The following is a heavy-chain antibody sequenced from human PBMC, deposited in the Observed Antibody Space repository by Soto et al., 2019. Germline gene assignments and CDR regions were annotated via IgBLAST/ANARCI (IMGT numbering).Heavy chain of an antibody. CDR3: AKDPSTGHADL. CDR2: ISPTGNT. CDR1: TGYA. V-gene: IGHV3-23*01. J-gene: IGHJ5*02. Sequence: GGSMRLSCTALTGYAMSWVRRGPGKGLEWISTISPTGNTHYADSVEGRFTISRDDSKNTFYLQMNNLRADDTGVYYCAKDPSTGHADLWGQGTLVTVSS. D-gene: IGHD1-1*01.